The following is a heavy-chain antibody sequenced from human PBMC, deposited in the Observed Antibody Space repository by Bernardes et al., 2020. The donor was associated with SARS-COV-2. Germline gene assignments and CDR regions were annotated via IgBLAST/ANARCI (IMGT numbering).Heavy chain of an antibody. D-gene: IGHD6-19*01. Sequence: SETLSLTCTISGASMSSSNSYWGWIRQTPGKGLECIGSFGSNYYSGSTYYNPSLKSRVTMSVDTSKNQFSLQLSSMSAADTGVYHCAILSGWNYFDSWGPGTRVTVSS. CDR3: AILSGWNYFDS. CDR1: GASMSSSNSY. CDR2: FGSNYYSGST. J-gene: IGHJ4*02. V-gene: IGHV4-39*01.